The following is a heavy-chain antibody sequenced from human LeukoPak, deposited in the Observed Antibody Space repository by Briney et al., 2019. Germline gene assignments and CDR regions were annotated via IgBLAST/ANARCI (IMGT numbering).Heavy chain of an antibody. CDR3: AKDNGYGDWGGMDV. D-gene: IGHD4-17*01. CDR2: ISGSGGST. J-gene: IGHJ6*04. CDR1: GFTFSSYA. Sequence: PGGSLRLSCAASGFTFSSYAMSWVRQAPGKGLEWVSAISGSGGSTYYADSVKGRFTISRDNSKNTLYLQMNGLRAEDMAVYYCAKDNGYGDWGGMDVWGKGTTVTVSS. V-gene: IGHV3-23*01.